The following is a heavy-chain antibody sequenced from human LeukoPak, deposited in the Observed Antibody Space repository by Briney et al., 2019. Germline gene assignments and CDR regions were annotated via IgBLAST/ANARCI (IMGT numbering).Heavy chain of an antibody. J-gene: IGHJ3*02. CDR2: ISWNSGSI. CDR1: GFTFDDYA. D-gene: IGHD3-22*01. Sequence: PGGSLRLSCAASGFTFDDYAMHWVRQAPGKGLEWVSGISWNSGSIGYADSVKGRFTISRDNAKNSLYLQMNSLRAEDTAVYYCARDQRYYYDSSGYYYGPDAFDIWGQGTMVTVSS. CDR3: ARDQRYYYDSSGYYYGPDAFDI. V-gene: IGHV3-9*01.